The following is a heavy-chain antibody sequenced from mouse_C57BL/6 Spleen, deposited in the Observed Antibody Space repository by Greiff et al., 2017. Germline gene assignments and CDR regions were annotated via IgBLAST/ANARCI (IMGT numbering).Heavy chain of an antibody. Sequence: EVKVVESGPELVKPGASVKISCKASGYSFTGYYMNWVKQSPEKSLEWIGEINPSTGGTTYNQKFKAKATLTVDKSSSTAYMQLKSLTSEDSAVYYCARGGTGPYWYFDVWGTGTTVTVSS. V-gene: IGHV1-42*01. J-gene: IGHJ1*03. CDR2: INPSTGGT. CDR1: GYSFTGYY. CDR3: ARGGTGPYWYFDV. D-gene: IGHD4-1*01.